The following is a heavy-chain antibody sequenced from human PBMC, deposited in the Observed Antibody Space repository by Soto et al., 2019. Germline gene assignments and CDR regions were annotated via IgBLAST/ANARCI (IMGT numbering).Heavy chain of an antibody. V-gene: IGHV1-69*12. CDR3: ARRYCSSTSCHYYGMDV. CDR1: GGTFSTYT. D-gene: IGHD2-2*01. J-gene: IGHJ6*02. Sequence: QVQLVQSGAEVKKPGSSVKVSCKASGGTFSTYTINWVRQSPGQGLEWMGGIIPMFGTANYAQKLQGRVTITADESTRTAYMELSSLKYEDTDVYYCARRYCSSTSCHYYGMDVWGQGTPVTVSS. CDR2: IIPMFGTA.